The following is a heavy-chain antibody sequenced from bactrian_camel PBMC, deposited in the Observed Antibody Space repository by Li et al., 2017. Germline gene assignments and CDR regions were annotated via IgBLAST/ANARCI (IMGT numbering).Heavy chain of an antibody. D-gene: IGHD5*01. CDR1: AYAYK. Sequence: VQLVESGGGSVQAGGSLRLSCEASAYAYKMAWFRRVSGKDREGVAVITPAAIDTHYADSVLGRFTITRPNGQNTIYLQMNNMKPEDTAMYYCAAGWGPTGDTWQDPSQYKYWGQGTQVTVS. CDR2: ITPAAIDT. J-gene: IGHJ4*01. V-gene: IGHV3S40*01. CDR3: AAGWGPTGDTWQDPSQYKY.